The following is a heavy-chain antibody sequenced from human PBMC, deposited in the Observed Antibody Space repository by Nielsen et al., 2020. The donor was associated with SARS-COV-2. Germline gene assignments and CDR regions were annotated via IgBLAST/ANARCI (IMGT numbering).Heavy chain of an antibody. J-gene: IGHJ5*02. V-gene: IGHV3-66*04. D-gene: IGHD3-16*01. CDR3: AKRGSTWDWFDP. CDR2: IYSGGST. CDR1: GFTSSSYS. Sequence: GGSLRLSCAASGFTSSSYSMSWVRQAPGKGLEWVSVIYSGGSTYYADSVKGRFTISRDNSKNTLYLQMNSLRAEDTAVYYCAKRGSTWDWFDPWGQGTLVTVSS.